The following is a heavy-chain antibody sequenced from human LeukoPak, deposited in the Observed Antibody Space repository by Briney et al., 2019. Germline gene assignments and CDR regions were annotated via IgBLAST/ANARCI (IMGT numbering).Heavy chain of an antibody. D-gene: IGHD6-19*01. CDR2: IYYTGAT. Sequence: PSETLSLTCTVSGGSISTYCTWVRPPPGKGLGWIGYIYYTGATSYNPSLKSRVIISVDTSKKQFSLKLTSVTAADTAVYYCARYGGSGWVIDNWGQGTLVTVSS. V-gene: IGHV4-59*08. CDR3: ARYGGSGWVIDN. J-gene: IGHJ4*02. CDR1: GGSISTY.